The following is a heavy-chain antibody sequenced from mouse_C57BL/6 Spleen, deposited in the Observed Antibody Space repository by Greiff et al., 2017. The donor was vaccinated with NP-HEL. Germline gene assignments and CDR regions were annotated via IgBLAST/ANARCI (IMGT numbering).Heavy chain of an antibody. V-gene: IGHV5-17*01. D-gene: IGHD2-4*01. CDR3: ARSFFYDPPWFAY. J-gene: IGHJ3*01. CDR1: GFTFSDYG. Sequence: EVQLVESGGGLVKPGGSLKLSCAASGFTFSDYGMHWVRQAPEKGLEWVAYISSGSSTIYYADTVKGRFTISRDNAKNTLFLQMTSLRSEGTAMYYCARSFFYDPPWFAYWGQGTLVTVSA. CDR2: ISSGSSTI.